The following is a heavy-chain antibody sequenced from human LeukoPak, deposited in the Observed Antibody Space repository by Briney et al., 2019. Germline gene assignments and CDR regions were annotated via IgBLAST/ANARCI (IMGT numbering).Heavy chain of an antibody. CDR1: GFTFDVYA. Sequence: GGSLRLSCAASGFTFDVYAMHWVRQAPGKGLEWVSGISWNSGSIGYADSVKGRFTISRDNAKNSLYLQMNSLRAEDTALYYCAKDILSGYYKGPYYFDYWGQGTLVTVSS. J-gene: IGHJ4*02. CDR3: AKDILSGYYKGPYYFDY. D-gene: IGHD3-9*01. CDR2: ISWNSGSI. V-gene: IGHV3-9*01.